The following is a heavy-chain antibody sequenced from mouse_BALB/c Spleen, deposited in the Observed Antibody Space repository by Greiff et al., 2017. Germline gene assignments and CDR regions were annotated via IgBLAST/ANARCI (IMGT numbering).Heavy chain of an antibody. CDR1: GYTFTSYW. D-gene: IGHD4-1*01. Sequence: QVQLQQPGAELVRPGASVKLSCKASGYTFTSYWINWVKQRPGQGLEWIGNIYPSDSYTNYNQKFKDKATLTVDKSSSTAYMQLSSPTSEDSAVYYCTRTGMYYFDYWGQGTTLTVSS. J-gene: IGHJ2*01. V-gene: IGHV1-69*02. CDR3: TRTGMYYFDY. CDR2: IYPSDSYT.